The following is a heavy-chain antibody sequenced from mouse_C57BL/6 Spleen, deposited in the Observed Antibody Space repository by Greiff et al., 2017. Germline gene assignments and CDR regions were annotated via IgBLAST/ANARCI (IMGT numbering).Heavy chain of an antibody. Sequence: EVQVVESEGGLVQPGSSMKLSCTASGFTFSDYYMAWVRQVPEKGLEWVANINYEGSSTYYLDSLKSRFLISRDNAKNNLYLQMRILKSEDTATYYCARDPHYYGCSPWFAYWGQGTLVTVSA. CDR1: GFTFSDYY. J-gene: IGHJ3*01. CDR2: INYEGSST. V-gene: IGHV5-16*01. CDR3: ARDPHYYGCSPWFAY. D-gene: IGHD1-1*01.